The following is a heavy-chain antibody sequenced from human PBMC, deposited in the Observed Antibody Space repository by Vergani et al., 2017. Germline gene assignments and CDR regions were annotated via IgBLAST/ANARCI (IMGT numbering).Heavy chain of an antibody. V-gene: IGHV4-61*10. Sequence: QVQLQESGPGLVKPSETLSLTCTVSGGSVSSGSYYWRWIRQPAGQGLEWIGYIYYSGSTNYNPSLKSRVTISVDTSKNQVSLKLSPVTAADTAVYYCARSGYSGSYGWFDPWGQGTLVTVSS. CDR3: ARSGYSGSYGWFDP. CDR2: IYYSGST. J-gene: IGHJ5*02. D-gene: IGHD1-26*01. CDR1: GGSVSSGSYY.